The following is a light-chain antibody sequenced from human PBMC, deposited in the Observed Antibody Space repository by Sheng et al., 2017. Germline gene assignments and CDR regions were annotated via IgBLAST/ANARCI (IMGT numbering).Light chain of an antibody. CDR3: QVWDSSSDHPGV. CDR1: NIESKS. V-gene: IGLV3-21*03. J-gene: IGLJ3*02. CDR2: DDY. Sequence: SYVLTQSPSVSVAPGKTAKITCGGNNIESKSVHWYQQKPGQAPVLVVYDDYDRPSGIPERFSGSNSENTATLTISRVEAGDEADYFCQVWDSSSDHPGVFGGGTKLTVL.